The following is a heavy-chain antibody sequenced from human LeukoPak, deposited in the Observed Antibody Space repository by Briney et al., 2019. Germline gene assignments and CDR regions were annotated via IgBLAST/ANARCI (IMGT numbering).Heavy chain of an antibody. V-gene: IGHV4-34*01. J-gene: IGHJ5*02. CDR2: INHSGST. D-gene: IGHD2-15*01. CDR1: GGSFSGYY. Sequence: SETLSLTCAVYGGSFSGYYWSWIRQPPGKGLEWIGEINHSGSTNYNPSLKSRVTISVDTSKNQFSLKLSSVTAADTAVYYCASSRADGYCSGGSCYEFDPWGQGTLVTVSS. CDR3: ASSRADGYCSGGSCYEFDP.